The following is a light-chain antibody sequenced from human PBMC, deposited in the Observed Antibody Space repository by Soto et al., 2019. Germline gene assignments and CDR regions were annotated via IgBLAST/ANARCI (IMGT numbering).Light chain of an antibody. CDR1: QIVRSCN. V-gene: IGKV3-20*01. CDR3: QRYSSSFFT. Sequence: EIVLTQSPGSLSLSLGERATLSCRASQIVRSCNLARYQQKLGQAPRLLIYGASSRATCIPDRFSGRGSGTDFTPTISRLEPEELSESDGQRYSSSFFTFSPGTKVDIQ. J-gene: IGKJ3*01. CDR2: GAS.